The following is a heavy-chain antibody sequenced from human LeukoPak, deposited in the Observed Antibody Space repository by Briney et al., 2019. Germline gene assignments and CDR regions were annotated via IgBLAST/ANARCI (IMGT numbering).Heavy chain of an antibody. Sequence: GGSLRLSCTAPGFTFGDYAMSWFRQAPGKGLEWVSYISDSSSTKYYADSVKGRFTISRDNAKNSMYLQMNSLRAEDTAVYYCVREGYYDSSGYLGVFDYWGQGTLVTVSS. V-gene: IGHV3-48*03. J-gene: IGHJ4*02. CDR3: VREGYYDSSGYLGVFDY. CDR1: GFTFGDYA. CDR2: ISDSSSTK. D-gene: IGHD3-22*01.